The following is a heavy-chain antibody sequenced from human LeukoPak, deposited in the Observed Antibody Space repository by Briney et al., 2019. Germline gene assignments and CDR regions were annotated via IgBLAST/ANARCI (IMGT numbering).Heavy chain of an antibody. D-gene: IGHD3-10*01. CDR3: ARASGSAGYQPPEFFQH. J-gene: IGHJ1*01. V-gene: IGHV1-18*01. CDR1: GYSFSSYG. CDR2: ISGYNGNT. Sequence: ASVRVSCKTSGYSFSSYGISWVRQTPGQGLEWMGWISGYNGNTYYSQKFQGRVTMTIDTPTGTAYMEVRSLRYDDTGMYYCARASGSAGYQPPEFFQHWGQGTLVTVSS.